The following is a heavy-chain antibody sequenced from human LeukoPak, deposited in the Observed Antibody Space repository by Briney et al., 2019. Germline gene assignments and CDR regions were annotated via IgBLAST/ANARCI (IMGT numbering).Heavy chain of an antibody. D-gene: IGHD2-2*01. Sequence: GGSLRLSCAASGFTFSSYGMHWVRQAPGKGLEWVAFIRYDGSNKYYADSVKGRFTISRDNSKNTLYLQMNSLRAEDTAVYYCAKDRYQLLHFDYWGQGTLVTVSS. CDR2: IRYDGSNK. CDR1: GFTFSSYG. J-gene: IGHJ4*02. CDR3: AKDRYQLLHFDY. V-gene: IGHV3-30*02.